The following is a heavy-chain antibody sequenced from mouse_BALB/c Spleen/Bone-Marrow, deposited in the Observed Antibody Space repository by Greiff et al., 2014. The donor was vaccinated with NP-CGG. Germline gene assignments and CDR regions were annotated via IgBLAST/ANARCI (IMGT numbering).Heavy chain of an antibody. V-gene: IGHV7-3*02. CDR1: GFTFTDYF. CDR2: IRNKPNGYTT. CDR3: ARDYSGYFDF. J-gene: IGHJ2*01. Sequence: VQLKESGGGLVQPGGSLRLSCTTSGFTFTDYFMTWVRQPPGKALEWLGFIRNKPNGYTTEYNPSVKGRFTISRDNSQGILYLQMNTLRAEDSAIYYCARDYSGYFDFWGQGITLTVSS. D-gene: IGHD5-1*01.